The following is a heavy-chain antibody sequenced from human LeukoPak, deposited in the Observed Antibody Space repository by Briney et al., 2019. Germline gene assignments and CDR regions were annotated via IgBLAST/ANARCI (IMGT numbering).Heavy chain of an antibody. Sequence: GGSLRLSCAASGFTFSSYAMSWVRQAPGKGLEWVSAISGSGGSTYYADSVKGRFTISRDNSKNTLYLQINSLRAEDTAVYYCASHPYSSSALFDYWGQGTLVTVSS. CDR3: ASHPYSSSALFDY. CDR1: GFTFSSYA. V-gene: IGHV3-23*01. J-gene: IGHJ4*02. D-gene: IGHD6-6*01. CDR2: ISGSGGST.